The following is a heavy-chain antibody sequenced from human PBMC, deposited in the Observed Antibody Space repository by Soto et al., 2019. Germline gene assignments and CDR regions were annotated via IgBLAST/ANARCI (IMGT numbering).Heavy chain of an antibody. V-gene: IGHV1-58*01. D-gene: IGHD6-13*01. CDR2: IVVGSGNT. CDR3: AADPLIAAAGTTGGYDYGLDV. Sequence: SVKLSCKASGVGFSHCALQWVRHSRGQRLEWIGWIVVGSGNTNYAQKFQERVTITRDMSTSTAYMELSSLRSEDTAVYYCAADPLIAAAGTTGGYDYGLDVWGHGTTVPVS. CDR1: GVGFSHCA. J-gene: IGHJ6*02.